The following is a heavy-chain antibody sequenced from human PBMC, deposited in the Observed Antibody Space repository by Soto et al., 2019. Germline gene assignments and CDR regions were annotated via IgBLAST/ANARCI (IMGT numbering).Heavy chain of an antibody. Sequence: QVQLVQSGAEVKKPGASVKVSCKASGYTFTSYDINWVRQATGRGLEWMGGMNPNSGNTGHAKKFQGRVTMNRNTSISTAYMALSRLRAEDMAVYYCAREVNFYGLDVWGQGTTFTVSS. V-gene: IGHV1-8*01. CDR2: MNPNSGNT. CDR1: GYTFTSYD. CDR3: AREVNFYGLDV. J-gene: IGHJ6*02.